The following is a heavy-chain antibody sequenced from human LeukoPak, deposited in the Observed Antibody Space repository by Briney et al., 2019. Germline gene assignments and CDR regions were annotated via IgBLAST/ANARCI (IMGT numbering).Heavy chain of an antibody. CDR1: GYTFTSYA. CDR3: AREHPTYYYYGMDV. Sequence: ASVKVSCKASGYTFTSYAMNWVRQAPGQGLEWMGWINTNTANPTYAQGFTGRFVFSLDTSVSTAYLQISSLKAEDTAVYYCAREHPTYYYYGMDVWGQGTTVTVSS. V-gene: IGHV7-4-1*02. CDR2: INTNTANP. J-gene: IGHJ6*02.